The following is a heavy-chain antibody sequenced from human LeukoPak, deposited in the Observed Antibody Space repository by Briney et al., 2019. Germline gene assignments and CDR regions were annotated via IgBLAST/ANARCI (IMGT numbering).Heavy chain of an antibody. V-gene: IGHV3-9*01. J-gene: IGHJ4*02. CDR2: ISWNSGSI. CDR3: AKAGVDNVVVPAAYYFDY. Sequence: GGSLRLSCAASGFTFDDYAMHWVRQAPGKGLEWVSGISWNSGSIGYADSVKGRFTISRDNAKNSLYLQMNSLRAEDTALYYCAKAGVDNVVVPAAYYFDYWGQGTLVTVSS. CDR1: GFTFDDYA. D-gene: IGHD2-2*01.